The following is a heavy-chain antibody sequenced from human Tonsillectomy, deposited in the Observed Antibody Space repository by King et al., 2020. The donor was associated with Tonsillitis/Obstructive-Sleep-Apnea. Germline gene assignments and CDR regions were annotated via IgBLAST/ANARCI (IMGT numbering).Heavy chain of an antibody. Sequence: VQLVESGGGLVQPGGSLRLSCAASGFTFSAYWMHWVRQAPGRGLEWVSRINMDGSSTTYADSVKGRFTISRDNAKNTLYLQMNSLRAEDTAVYYCARVYCSSTSCFYWYFDLWGRGTLAT. CDR1: GFTFSAYW. CDR3: ARVYCSSTSCFYWYFDL. D-gene: IGHD2-2*01. CDR2: INMDGSST. J-gene: IGHJ2*01. V-gene: IGHV3-74*01.